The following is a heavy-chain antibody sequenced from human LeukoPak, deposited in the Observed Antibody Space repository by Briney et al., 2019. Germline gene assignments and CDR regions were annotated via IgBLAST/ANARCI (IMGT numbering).Heavy chain of an antibody. CDR2: IIPIFGTA. Sequence: SVKVSCKASGGTFSSYAISWVRQAPGQGLEWMGGIIPIFGTANYAQKFQGRVTITADESTSTAYMELSSLRSEDTAVYYCARLSRWMSSSKYFDYGGQGTRATVSS. D-gene: IGHD6-6*01. CDR1: GGTFSSYA. CDR3: ARLSRWMSSSKYFDY. V-gene: IGHV1-69*13. J-gene: IGHJ4*02.